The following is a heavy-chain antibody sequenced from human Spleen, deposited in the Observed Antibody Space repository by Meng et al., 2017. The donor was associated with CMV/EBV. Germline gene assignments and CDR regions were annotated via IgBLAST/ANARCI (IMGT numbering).Heavy chain of an antibody. CDR1: GGSIIINTW. CDR2: IYHSGGT. D-gene: IGHD6-19*01. CDR3: ARDPYATGWAG. Sequence: ESVPGLVKPAGTLSLTCAVSGGSIIINTWWSWVRQPPGKGLEWIGEIYHSGGTNYNPSLRGRVTISLDKSKNQFSPTLRSVTAADTAVYSCARDPYATGWAGWGQGTLVTVSS. V-gene: IGHV4-4*01. J-gene: IGHJ4*02.